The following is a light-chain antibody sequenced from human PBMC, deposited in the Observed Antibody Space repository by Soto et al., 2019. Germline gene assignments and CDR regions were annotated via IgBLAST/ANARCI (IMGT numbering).Light chain of an antibody. CDR2: GAS. V-gene: IGKV3-15*01. Sequence: EIVITQSPATLSVSPGERARLXCRASQSVSSNLAWYQQKPGQAPRLLIYGASTRATDMPGRFSGRGAGAEFTLTISSLEPEDFAVFYCQQYGNSPITFGQGTRLEIK. CDR1: QSVSSN. J-gene: IGKJ5*01. CDR3: QQYGNSPIT.